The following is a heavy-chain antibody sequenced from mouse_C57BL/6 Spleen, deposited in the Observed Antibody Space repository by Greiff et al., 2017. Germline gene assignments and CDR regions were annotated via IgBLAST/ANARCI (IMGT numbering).Heavy chain of an antibody. D-gene: IGHD2-4*01. CDR1: GYTFTSYW. CDR3: ARGHDYDGGTWFAY. J-gene: IGHJ3*01. V-gene: IGHV1-64*01. Sequence: QVQLQQPGAELVKPGASVKLSCKASGYTFTSYWMHWVKQRPGQGLEWIGMIHPNSGSTNYNEKFKSKATLTVDKSSSTAYMQLSSLTSEDSAVYYCARGHDYDGGTWFAYWGQGTLVTVSA. CDR2: IHPNSGST.